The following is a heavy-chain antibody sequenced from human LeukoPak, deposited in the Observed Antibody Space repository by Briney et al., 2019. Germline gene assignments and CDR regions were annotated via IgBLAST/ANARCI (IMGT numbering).Heavy chain of an antibody. V-gene: IGHV5-51*01. Sequence: GESLKISFKGSGYSFTNYWIGLGRQMPGKGLKGMGGIYPGDYDTRYSPSFQGQVTISADKSIRTAYLQWSGLKASDTAMYYCARHLTMITVPRDAFDIWGQGTMVTVSS. CDR3: ARHLTMITVPRDAFDI. CDR1: GYSFTNYW. D-gene: IGHD3-16*01. J-gene: IGHJ3*02. CDR2: IYPGDYDT.